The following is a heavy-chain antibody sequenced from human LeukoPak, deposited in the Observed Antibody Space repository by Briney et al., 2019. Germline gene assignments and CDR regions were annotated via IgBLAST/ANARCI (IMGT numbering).Heavy chain of an antibody. J-gene: IGHJ4*02. Sequence: PSETLSLTCTVSGGSISSGDYYWSWIRQPPGKGLEWIGYIYYSGSTYYNPSLKSRVTISVDTSKNQFSLKLSSVTAADTAVYYCARGYTRLWDLDYWGQGTLVTVSS. CDR3: ARGYTRLWDLDY. CDR1: GGSISSGDYY. V-gene: IGHV4-30-4*01. D-gene: IGHD2-2*02. CDR2: IYYSGST.